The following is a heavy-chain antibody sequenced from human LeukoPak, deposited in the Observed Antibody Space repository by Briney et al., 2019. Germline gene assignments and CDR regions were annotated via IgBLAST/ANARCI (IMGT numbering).Heavy chain of an antibody. D-gene: IGHD2-2*01. Sequence: ASVKVSCKASGYTFTGYYMHWVRQAPGQGLEWMGWINPNSGGTNYAQKFQGWVTMTRDTSISTAYMELSRLRSDDTAVYYCARDMGLYCSSTSCYDRSNWFDPWGQGTLVTVSS. CDR2: INPNSGGT. J-gene: IGHJ5*02. CDR1: GYTFTGYY. CDR3: ARDMGLYCSSTSCYDRSNWFDP. V-gene: IGHV1-2*04.